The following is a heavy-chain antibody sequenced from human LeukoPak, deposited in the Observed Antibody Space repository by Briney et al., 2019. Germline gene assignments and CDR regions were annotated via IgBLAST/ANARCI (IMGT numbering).Heavy chain of an antibody. V-gene: IGHV3-23*01. CDR3: AKELPGSRYYYYGMDV. CDR2: ISGSGGST. CDR1: GFTFSSYA. Sequence: GGSLRLSCAASGFTFSSYAMSWVRQAPGKGLEWVSAISGSGGSTYYADSVKGRFTISRDNSKNTLYLQMNSLRAEDTAVYYCAKELPGSRYYYYGMDVWGQGTTVTVSS. J-gene: IGHJ6*02. D-gene: IGHD2-15*01.